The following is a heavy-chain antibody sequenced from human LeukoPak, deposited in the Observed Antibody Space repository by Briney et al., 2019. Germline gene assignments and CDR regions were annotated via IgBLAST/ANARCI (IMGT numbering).Heavy chain of an antibody. CDR3: ASLLLWFGELSVPPDY. J-gene: IGHJ4*02. CDR1: GFTFSSYA. D-gene: IGHD3-10*01. Sequence: GGSLRLSCAASGFTFSSYAMSWVRQAPGKGLEWVSAISGSGGSTYYADSVKGRFTISRDNAKNTLYLQMNSLRAEDTAVYYCASLLLWFGELSVPPDYWGQGTLVTVSS. CDR2: ISGSGGST. V-gene: IGHV3-23*01.